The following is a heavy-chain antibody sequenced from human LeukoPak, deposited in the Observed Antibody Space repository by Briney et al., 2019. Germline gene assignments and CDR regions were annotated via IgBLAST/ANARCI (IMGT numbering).Heavy chain of an antibody. D-gene: IGHD3-3*01. Sequence: PGGSLRLSCAASGFTFSSYAMSWVRQAPGKGLEWVSFISSSSSYIYYADSVKGRFTISRDNAKNSLYLQMNSLRAEDTAVYYCARVDFWSFDPWGQGTLVTVSS. CDR2: ISSSSSYI. CDR1: GFTFSSYA. J-gene: IGHJ5*02. CDR3: ARVDFWSFDP. V-gene: IGHV3-21*01.